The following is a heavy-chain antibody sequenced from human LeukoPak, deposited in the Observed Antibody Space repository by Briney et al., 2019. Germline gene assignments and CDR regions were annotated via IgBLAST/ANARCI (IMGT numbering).Heavy chain of an antibody. Sequence: GGSLRLSCAASGFTSSSYSMNWVRRAPGKGLEWVSSISSSSSYIYYADSVKGRFTISRDNAKNSLYLQMNSLRAEDTAVYYCAREGQGAQYYYDSSGYFNIDYWGQGTLVTVSS. CDR3: AREGQGAQYYYDSSGYFNIDY. V-gene: IGHV3-21*01. CDR2: ISSSSSYI. J-gene: IGHJ4*02. CDR1: GFTSSSYS. D-gene: IGHD3-22*01.